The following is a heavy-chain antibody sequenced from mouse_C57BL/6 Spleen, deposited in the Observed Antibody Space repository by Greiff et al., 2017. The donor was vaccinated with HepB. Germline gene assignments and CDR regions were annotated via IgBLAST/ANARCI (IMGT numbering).Heavy chain of an antibody. D-gene: IGHD2-5*01. V-gene: IGHV7-3*01. CDR2: IRNKANGYTT. CDR3: AIYYSNSNWFAY. J-gene: IGHJ3*01. Sequence: EVQRVESGGGLVQPGGSLSLSCAASGFTFTDYYMSWVRQPPGKALEWLGFIRNKANGYTTEYSASVKGRFTISRDNSQSILYLQMNALRAEDRATYYCAIYYSNSNWFAYWGQGTLVTVSA. CDR1: GFTFTDYY.